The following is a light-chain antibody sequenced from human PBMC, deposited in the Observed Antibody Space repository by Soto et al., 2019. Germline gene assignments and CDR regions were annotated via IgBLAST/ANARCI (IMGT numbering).Light chain of an antibody. V-gene: IGLV1-44*01. Sequence: VLTQPHSASGTPGQRGTISCSGSSSNIGTSSVHWFQQLPGTAPKLLISTTNQRPSGVPERFSGSKSGTSASLAISGLQSEDEADYYCAAWDDSLNGHVFGTGTKVTVL. CDR1: SSNIGTSS. CDR2: TTN. J-gene: IGLJ1*01. CDR3: AAWDDSLNGHV.